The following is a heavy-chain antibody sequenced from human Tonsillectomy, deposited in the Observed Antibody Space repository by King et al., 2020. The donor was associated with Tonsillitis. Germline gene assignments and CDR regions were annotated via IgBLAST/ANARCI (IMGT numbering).Heavy chain of an antibody. Sequence: LQLQESGPGLVKPSQTLSLTCTVSGGSISSGGYYWSWIRQHPGKGLEWIGYIYYSGSTYYKPSLKSRVTISEDTSKNQFSLKLSSVTAADTAVYYCASLPEDSGYWRWGQGTLVTVSS. D-gene: IGHD5-12*01. CDR2: IYYSGST. J-gene: IGHJ4*02. CDR1: GGSISSGGYY. V-gene: IGHV4-31*03. CDR3: ASLPEDSGYWR.